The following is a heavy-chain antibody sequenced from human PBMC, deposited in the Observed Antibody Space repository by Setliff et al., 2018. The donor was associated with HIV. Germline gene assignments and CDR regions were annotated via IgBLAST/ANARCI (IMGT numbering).Heavy chain of an antibody. CDR2: IYHTGST. Sequence: SETLSLTCDVSGYSISSGYYWGWIRQSPGKGLEWIATIYHTGSTYYNPSLKSRVTISVDTSKNQFSLKLSSVTAADTAVYYCARNRVPSSLWGQGTLVTVSS. CDR1: GYSISSGYY. V-gene: IGHV4-38-2*01. J-gene: IGHJ4*02. CDR3: ARNRVPSSL. D-gene: IGHD3-10*01.